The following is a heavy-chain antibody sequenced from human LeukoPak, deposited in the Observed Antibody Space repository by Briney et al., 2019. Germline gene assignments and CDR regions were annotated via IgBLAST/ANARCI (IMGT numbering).Heavy chain of an antibody. CDR3: ARPPDYGYYLEY. CDR1: GGSFSGYY. D-gene: IGHD4-17*01. CDR2: INHSGST. J-gene: IGHJ4*02. V-gene: IGHV4-34*01. Sequence: SETLSLTCAVYGGSFSGYYWSWIRQPPGKGLEWIGEINHSGSTNYNPSLKSRVTISVDTSKNQFSLKLSSVTAADTAVCYCARPPDYGYYLEYWGQGTLVTVSS.